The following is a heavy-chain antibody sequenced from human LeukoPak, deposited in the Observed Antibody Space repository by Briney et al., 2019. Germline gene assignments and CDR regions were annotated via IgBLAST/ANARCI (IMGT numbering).Heavy chain of an antibody. CDR3: ARAYDILTGYSSSSHFDY. V-gene: IGHV3-21*01. CDR2: ISSSSSYI. Sequence: GGSLRLSCAASGFTFSSYSMNWVRQAPGKGLEWVSSISSSSSYIYYADSVKGRFTISRDNAKNSLYLQMNSLRAEDTAVYYCARAYDILTGYSSSSHFDYWGQGTLVTVSS. J-gene: IGHJ4*02. CDR1: GFTFSSYS. D-gene: IGHD3-9*01.